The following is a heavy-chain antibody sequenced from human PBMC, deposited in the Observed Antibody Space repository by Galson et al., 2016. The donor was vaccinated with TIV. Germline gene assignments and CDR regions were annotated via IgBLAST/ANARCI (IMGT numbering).Heavy chain of an antibody. CDR2: IYYSGDT. D-gene: IGHD4-17*01. J-gene: IGHJ2*01. CDR1: GGPISSHH. CDR3: AEAPYGENWFFDL. Sequence: ETLSLTCTVSGGPISSHHWSWIRQPPGKGLDWIGCIYYSGDTNDNTSPSLQGRVTMSIDTSKNQLSLQLNSVTAADTALYYCAEAPYGENWFFDLWGRGTLVTVSS. V-gene: IGHV4-59*08.